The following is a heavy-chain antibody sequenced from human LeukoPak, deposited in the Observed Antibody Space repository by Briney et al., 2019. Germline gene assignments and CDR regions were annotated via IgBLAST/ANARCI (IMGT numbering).Heavy chain of an antibody. CDR2: ISYDGSNK. D-gene: IGHD6-19*01. J-gene: IGHJ4*02. CDR1: GFSFSDYG. V-gene: IGHV3-30*12. Sequence: PGGSLRLSCVASGFSFSDYGMHWVRQAPDKGLEWVAVISYDGSNKYYADSVEGRFTISRDNSKNTLYLQMNSLRAEDTAVYYCARIIAVADYWGQGTLVTVSS. CDR3: ARIIAVADY.